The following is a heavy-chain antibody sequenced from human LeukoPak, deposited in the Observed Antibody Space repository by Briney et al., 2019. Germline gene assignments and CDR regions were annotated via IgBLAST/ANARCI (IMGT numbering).Heavy chain of an antibody. D-gene: IGHD1-7*01. CDR2: IHPGDSDT. Sequence: GESLKISCKGSGYTFTSYWIGWVRQMPGKGLEWMGIIHPGDSDTRYSPSFQGQVTISADKSISTAYLQWSSLKASDTAMYYCARSPWNSYDYWGQGTLVTASS. V-gene: IGHV5-51*01. CDR1: GYTFTSYW. J-gene: IGHJ4*02. CDR3: ARSPWNSYDY.